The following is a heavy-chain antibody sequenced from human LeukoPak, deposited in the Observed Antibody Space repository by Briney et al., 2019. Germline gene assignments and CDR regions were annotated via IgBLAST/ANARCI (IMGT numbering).Heavy chain of an antibody. D-gene: IGHD2-2*01. CDR2: IYYSGST. J-gene: IGHJ5*02. V-gene: IGHV4-39*01. CDR3: ARRGYCSSTSCYEYWFDP. CDR1: GGSISSSSYY. Sequence: SETLSLTCTVSGGSISSSSYYWGWIRQPPGKGLEWIGIIYYSGSTYYNPSLKSRLTISVDTSKNQFSLRLSSVTATDTAVYYCARRGYCSSTSCYEYWFDPWGQGTLVTVSS.